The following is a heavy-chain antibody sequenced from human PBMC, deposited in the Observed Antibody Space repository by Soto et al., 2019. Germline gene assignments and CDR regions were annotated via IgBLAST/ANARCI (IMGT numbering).Heavy chain of an antibody. CDR2: IDPSDSYT. Sequence: PGESLKISCKGSGYSFTSYWISWVRQMPGKGLEWMGRIDPSDSYTNYSPSFQGHVTISADKSISTAYLQWSSLKASDTAMYYCASSGSGSGPNDAFDIWGQGTMVTVSS. CDR1: GYSFTSYW. CDR3: ASSGSGSGPNDAFDI. J-gene: IGHJ3*02. V-gene: IGHV5-10-1*01. D-gene: IGHD3-10*01.